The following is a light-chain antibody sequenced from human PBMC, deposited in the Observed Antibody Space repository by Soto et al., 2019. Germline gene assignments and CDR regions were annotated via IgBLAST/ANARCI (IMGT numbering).Light chain of an antibody. CDR1: QSISSY. J-gene: IGKJ4*01. Sequence: DIKMTQSPSSLSASVGDRVTITCRASQSISSYLNWYQQKPGTAPTLLIYAASSLQSGAPSRFSGSGSGTDFTLTISSLQPEDFACYYCQRSYSTPLTFGGGTKVEIK. CDR3: QRSYSTPLT. CDR2: AAS. V-gene: IGKV1-39*01.